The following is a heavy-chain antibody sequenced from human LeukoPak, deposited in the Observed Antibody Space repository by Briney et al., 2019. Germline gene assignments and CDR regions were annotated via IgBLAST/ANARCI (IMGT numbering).Heavy chain of an antibody. Sequence: SETLSLTCTVPGCSFSSYYWSWTRQPPEKGLEWIGYISYSGSTNYNPSLKSRVTISVDKTKNQFSLKLTSVTAADTAVYYGARHSVGVDPWGQGTLVTVSS. V-gene: IGHV4-59*08. CDR2: ISYSGST. J-gene: IGHJ5*02. CDR1: GCSFSSYY. CDR3: ARHSVGVDP.